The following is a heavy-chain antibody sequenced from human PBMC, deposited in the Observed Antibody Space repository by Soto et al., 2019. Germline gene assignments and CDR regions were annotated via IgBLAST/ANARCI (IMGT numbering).Heavy chain of an antibody. D-gene: IGHD3-10*01. Sequence: ASVKVSCKASVYTFTSYGISWVRQAPGQGLEWMGWISAYNGNTNYAQKLQGRVAMTTDTSTSTAYTELRSLRSDDTAVYYCASIYGSGSYHWFDPWGQGTLVTVSS. V-gene: IGHV1-18*04. CDR1: VYTFTSYG. CDR2: ISAYNGNT. CDR3: ASIYGSGSYHWFDP. J-gene: IGHJ5*02.